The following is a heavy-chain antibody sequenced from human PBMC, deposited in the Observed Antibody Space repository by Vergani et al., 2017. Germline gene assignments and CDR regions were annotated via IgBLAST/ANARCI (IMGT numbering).Heavy chain of an antibody. Sequence: QVQLQESGPGLVKPSETLSLTCTVSGGSISSYYWSWIRQPAGKGLEWIGRIYTSGSTNYNPSLKSRVTMSVDTSKNQFSLKLSSVTAADTAVYYCARDNRWSGGSCYPLRYYYGMDVWGQGSTVTVSS. D-gene: IGHD2-15*01. CDR3: ARDNRWSGGSCYPLRYYYGMDV. CDR1: GGSISSYY. J-gene: IGHJ6*02. V-gene: IGHV4-4*07. CDR2: IYTSGST.